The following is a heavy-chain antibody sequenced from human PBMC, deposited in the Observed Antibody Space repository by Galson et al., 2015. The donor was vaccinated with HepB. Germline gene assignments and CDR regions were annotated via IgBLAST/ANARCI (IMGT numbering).Heavy chain of an antibody. V-gene: IGHV3-23*01. CDR2: ISDSRGTT. CDR1: GFTFSSYV. J-gene: IGHJ4*02. CDR3: ATSASDYGVRPFDY. Sequence: SLRLSCAASGFTFSSYVMSWVRQAPGKGLGWVSTISDSRGTTYYADSVKGRFTISRDNSQNTLYLQMNSLRAEDTAVYYCATSASDYGVRPFDYWGQGTLVTVSS. D-gene: IGHD4-17*01.